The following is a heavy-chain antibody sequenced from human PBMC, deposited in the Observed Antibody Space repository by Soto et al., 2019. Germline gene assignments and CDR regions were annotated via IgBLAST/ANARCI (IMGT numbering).Heavy chain of an antibody. J-gene: IGHJ5*02. CDR1: GYTFTGYY. D-gene: IGHD2-2*01. CDR3: ARGPVPAADRGNWFDP. Sequence: ASVKVSCKASGYTFTGYYMHWVRQAPGQGLEWMGWINPNSGGTNYAQKFQGWVTMTRDTSISTAYMELSRLRSDDTAVYYCARGPVPAADRGNWFDPWGQGTLITVSS. V-gene: IGHV1-2*04. CDR2: INPNSGGT.